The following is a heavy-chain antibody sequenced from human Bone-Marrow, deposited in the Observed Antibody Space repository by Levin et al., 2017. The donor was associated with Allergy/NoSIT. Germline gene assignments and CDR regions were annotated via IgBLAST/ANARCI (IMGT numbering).Heavy chain of an antibody. V-gene: IGHV4-4*02. J-gene: IGHJ5*02. CDR2: VYHSGST. CDR1: GGSINNNHF. D-gene: IGHD2-15*01. Sequence: PSETLSLICGVSGGSINNNHFWSWLRQPPGKGLEWIGEVYHSGSTNYNPSLKSRVSISIDKSNNQFSLRLNSMSAADTAVYYCARVGYCSGGSCYSGTWFDPWGQGTLVTVS. CDR3: ARVGYCSGGSCYSGTWFDP.